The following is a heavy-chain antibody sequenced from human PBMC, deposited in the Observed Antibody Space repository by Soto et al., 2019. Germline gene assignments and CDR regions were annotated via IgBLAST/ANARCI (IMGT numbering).Heavy chain of an antibody. D-gene: IGHD3-10*01. CDR1: GGSISSGGYY. J-gene: IGHJ4*02. Sequence: SETLSLTCTVSGGSISSGGYYWSWIRQHPGKGLEWIGYIYYSGSTYYNPSLKSRVTISVDTSKNQFSLKLSSVTAADTAVYYCAREKPGEFYFDYWGQGTLVTVSS. CDR2: IYYSGST. CDR3: AREKPGEFYFDY. V-gene: IGHV4-31*03.